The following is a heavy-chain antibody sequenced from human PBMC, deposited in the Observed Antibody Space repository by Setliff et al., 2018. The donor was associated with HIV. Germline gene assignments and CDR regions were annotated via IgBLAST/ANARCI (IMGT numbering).Heavy chain of an antibody. J-gene: IGHJ5*02. Sequence: ASVKVSCKASGYTFSDYGISWVRQAPGQGLEWMGWISAHNGRINYAQKLQGRVTMTTDTSTSTAYMELRSLRSDDTAVYYCARGLGSTRFDPWGQGTLVTVPQ. CDR1: GYTFSDYG. V-gene: IGHV1-18*01. CDR3: ARGLGSTRFDP. D-gene: IGHD2-2*01. CDR2: ISAHNGRI.